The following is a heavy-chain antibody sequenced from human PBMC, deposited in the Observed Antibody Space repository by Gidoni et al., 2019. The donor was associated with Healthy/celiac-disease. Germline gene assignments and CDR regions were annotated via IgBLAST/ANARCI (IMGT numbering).Heavy chain of an antibody. CDR1: GGTFSSYA. CDR2: IIPIFGTA. D-gene: IGHD5-12*01. J-gene: IGHJ4*02. Sequence: QVQLVQSGAEVKKPGSSVKVSCKASGGTFSSYAISWVRHAPGKGLEWMGGIIPIFGTANYAQKFQGRVTITADESTSTAYMELSSLRSEDTAVYYCARYGDGYNYFDYWGQGTLVTVSS. V-gene: IGHV1-69*01. CDR3: ARYGDGYNYFDY.